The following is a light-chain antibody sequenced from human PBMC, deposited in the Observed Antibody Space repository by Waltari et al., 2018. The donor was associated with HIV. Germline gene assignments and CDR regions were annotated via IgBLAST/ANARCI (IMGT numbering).Light chain of an antibody. CDR3: AAWDDSLNGLL. CDR1: SSNIGSNA. V-gene: IGLV1-44*01. CDR2: SNN. Sequence: QSVLTQPPSASGTPGKGVTISCSGSSSNIGSNAVNWYRPLPGTAPKVLIYSNNQRPSGVPDRFSGSKSGTSASLAISGLQSEDDADYYCAAWDDSLNGLLFGGGTKLTVL. J-gene: IGLJ2*01.